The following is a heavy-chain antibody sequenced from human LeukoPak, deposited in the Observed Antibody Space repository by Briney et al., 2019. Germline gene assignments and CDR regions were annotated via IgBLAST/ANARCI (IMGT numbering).Heavy chain of an antibody. Sequence: GGSLRLSCAASGFTFSSYEMNWVRQAPGKGLEWVSAISGSGGSTYYADSVKGRFTISRDNSKNTLYLQMNSLRAEDTAVYYCAKDGSLVGTPGNFDYWGQGTLVTVSS. J-gene: IGHJ4*02. CDR1: GFTFSSYE. D-gene: IGHD1-26*01. CDR3: AKDGSLVGTPGNFDY. V-gene: IGHV3-23*01. CDR2: ISGSGGST.